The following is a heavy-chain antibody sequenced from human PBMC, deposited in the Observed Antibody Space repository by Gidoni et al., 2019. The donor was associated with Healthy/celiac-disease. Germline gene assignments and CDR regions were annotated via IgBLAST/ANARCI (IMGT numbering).Heavy chain of an antibody. Sequence: QVQLQESGPGLVKPSETLSLTCTVPGGSISSYYWSWIRQPPGKGLEWIGYIYYRGSTNYNPSLKSRVTISVDTSKNQFSLKLSSVTAADTAVYYCAREGCTNGVCYWSWDAFDIWGQGTMVTVSS. D-gene: IGHD2-8*01. CDR2: IYYRGST. CDR1: GGSISSYY. V-gene: IGHV4-59*01. CDR3: AREGCTNGVCYWSWDAFDI. J-gene: IGHJ3*02.